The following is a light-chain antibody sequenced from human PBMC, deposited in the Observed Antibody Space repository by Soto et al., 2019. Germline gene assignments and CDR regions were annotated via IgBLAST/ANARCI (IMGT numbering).Light chain of an antibody. J-gene: IGLJ1*01. CDR2: DVS. V-gene: IGLV2-14*01. CDR3: SSYTISSTDV. CDR1: SSDVGGYNY. Sequence: QSALTQPASVSGSPGQSITISCAGTSSDVGGYNYVSWYQQHPGKAPKLMIYDVSHRPSGVSNRFSGSKSGNTASLTISWLQAEDEADYYCSSYTISSTDVFGTGTKLTVL.